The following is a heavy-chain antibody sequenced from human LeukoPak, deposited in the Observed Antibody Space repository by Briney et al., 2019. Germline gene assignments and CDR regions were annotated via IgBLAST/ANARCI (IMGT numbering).Heavy chain of an antibody. CDR3: ARDLLPSGAAGGFDY. J-gene: IGHJ4*02. CDR2: IKRDGSEK. CDR1: GFTFSSYW. D-gene: IGHD6-13*01. Sequence: GGSLRLSCAASGFTFSSYWMSWVRQAPGKGLEWVANIKRDGSEKYYVDSVKGRFTISRDNAKNSLYLQMNSLRAEDTAVYYCARDLLPSGAAGGFDYWGQGTLVTASS. V-gene: IGHV3-7*01.